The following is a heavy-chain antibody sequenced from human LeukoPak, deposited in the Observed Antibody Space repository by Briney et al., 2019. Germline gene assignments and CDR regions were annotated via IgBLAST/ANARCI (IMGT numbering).Heavy chain of an antibody. V-gene: IGHV3-53*01. CDR2: IYSDGST. D-gene: IGHD1-26*01. Sequence: GGSLRLSCAASGFTFSSYWMHWVRQAPGKGLEWVSVIYSDGSTYYADSVKGRFTISRDNSKNTLYLQMNTLRAEDTAVYYCVRDLVVGPPENYYYMDVWGKGTTVTISS. CDR1: GFTFSSYW. CDR3: VRDLVVGPPENYYYMDV. J-gene: IGHJ6*03.